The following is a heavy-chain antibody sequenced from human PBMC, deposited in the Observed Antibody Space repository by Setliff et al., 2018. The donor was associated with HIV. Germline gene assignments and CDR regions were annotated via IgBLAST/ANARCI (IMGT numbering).Heavy chain of an antibody. CDR1: GGSFSGYY. Sequence: SETLSLTCAVYGGSFSGYYWSWIRQPPGKGLEWIGEINHSGSTNYNPSLKSRITISVDTSRNQFSLKLSSVTAADTAVYYCARVGYSSSWYWAGAFDIWGQGTMVTVSS. V-gene: IGHV4-34*09. CDR2: INHSGST. CDR3: ARVGYSSSWYWAGAFDI. J-gene: IGHJ3*02. D-gene: IGHD6-13*01.